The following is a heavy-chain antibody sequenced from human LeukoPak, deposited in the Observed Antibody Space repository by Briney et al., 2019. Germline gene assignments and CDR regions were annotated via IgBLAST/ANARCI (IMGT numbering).Heavy chain of an antibody. CDR1: AYTFISYC. CDR3: ARRGSSLYGDF. V-gene: IGHV5-51*01. CDR2: ICPGDSET. D-gene: IGHD6-13*01. Sequence: GESLMIPCKGSAYTFISYCIAWVRQLPGKGLEWVGIICPGDSETRYSPSFHGQVTISADKSISTAYLQWSSLKASDTAVYFCARRGSSLYGDFWGQGTLVTVSS. J-gene: IGHJ4*02.